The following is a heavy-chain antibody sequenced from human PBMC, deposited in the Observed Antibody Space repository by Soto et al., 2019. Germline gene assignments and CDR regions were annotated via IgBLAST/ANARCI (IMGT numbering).Heavy chain of an antibody. CDR1: GYTFTDYY. CDR2: INPNSGGT. CDR3: TRDGDSADYGY. D-gene: IGHD2-21*01. V-gene: IGHV1-2*02. Sequence: QVQLVQSGAEVKKPGASLKVSCKASGYTFTDYYVHWVRQAPGQGLEWMGWINPNSGGTKTAQKFQGRVTVTRDTSISTAYMDLSRLRSDDTAVYYCTRDGDSADYGYWGQGTLVTVSS. J-gene: IGHJ4*02.